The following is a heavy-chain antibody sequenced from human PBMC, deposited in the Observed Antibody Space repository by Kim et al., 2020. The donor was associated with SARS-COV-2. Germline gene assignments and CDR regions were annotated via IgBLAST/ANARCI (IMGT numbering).Heavy chain of an antibody. CDR3: ARFLAAGKKRAIDY. J-gene: IGHJ4*02. V-gene: IGHV4-31*02. D-gene: IGHD6-13*01. Sequence: NPSPDSRLTIPVDTSKNQFSRKLSSVTAADTAVYYCARFLAAGKKRAIDYWGQGTLVTVSS.